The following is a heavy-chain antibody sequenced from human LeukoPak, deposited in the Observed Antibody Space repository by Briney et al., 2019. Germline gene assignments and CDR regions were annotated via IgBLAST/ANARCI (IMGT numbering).Heavy chain of an antibody. CDR2: IKGDESAK. CDR1: GLIYSTYW. Sequence: PGGSLRLSCAASGLIYSTYWMAWARQAPGKGLEWVANIKGDESAKHQADSVKGRFTIFRDNAQRSVYLQMSSLRGEDTAVYYCARDVGGSLDYWGQGTLVTVSS. CDR3: ARDVGGSLDY. D-gene: IGHD1-26*01. J-gene: IGHJ4*02. V-gene: IGHV3-7*01.